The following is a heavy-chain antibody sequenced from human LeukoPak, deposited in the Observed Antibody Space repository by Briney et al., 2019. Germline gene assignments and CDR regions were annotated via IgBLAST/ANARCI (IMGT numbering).Heavy chain of an antibody. CDR3: ARDVVAADGTWDH. D-gene: IGHD6-13*01. V-gene: IGHV4-4*07. Sequence: PSETLSLTCTVSGDSISSFYWTWIRQPAGKGLEWIGRIYTSGSTNYNPSLKSRVTMSVDTSKNQFSLKLSSVTAADTAVYYCARDVVAADGTWDHWGQGTLVTVSS. CDR2: IYTSGST. CDR1: GDSISSFY. J-gene: IGHJ4*02.